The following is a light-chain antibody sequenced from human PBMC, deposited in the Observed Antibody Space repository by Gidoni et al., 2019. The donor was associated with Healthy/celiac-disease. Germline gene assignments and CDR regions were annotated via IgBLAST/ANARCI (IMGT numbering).Light chain of an antibody. V-gene: IGKV1-5*01. CDR1: QSISSW. Sequence: DIQMTQSPSTLSASVGDRVIITCRASQSISSWLAWYQQKPGKAPKLLIYDASSLESGVPSRFSGSGSGTEFTLTISSLQPDDFATYYCQQYNSYSAFGPGTKVDIK. J-gene: IGKJ3*01. CDR3: QQYNSYSA. CDR2: DAS.